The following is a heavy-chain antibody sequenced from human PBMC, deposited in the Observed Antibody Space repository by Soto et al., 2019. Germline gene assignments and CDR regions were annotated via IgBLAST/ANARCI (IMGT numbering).Heavy chain of an antibody. J-gene: IGHJ6*02. D-gene: IGHD2-15*01. V-gene: IGHV4-31*03. CDR3: ARVYCGIYCSGVGSDYYYGMDV. Sequence: SETLSLTCTVSCGSISSGGYYWSLIRQHPGKGLEWIGYIYYSGSTYYNPSLKSRVTISVDTSKNQFSLKLSSVTAADTAVYYCARVYCGIYCSGVGSDYYYGMDVWGQGTTVTVS. CDR2: IYYSGST. CDR1: CGSISSGGYY.